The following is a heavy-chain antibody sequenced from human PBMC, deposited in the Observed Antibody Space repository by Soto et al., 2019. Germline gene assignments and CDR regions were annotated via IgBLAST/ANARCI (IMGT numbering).Heavy chain of an antibody. CDR3: ARDDRAAAAGTTYYFDY. V-gene: IGHV1-18*01. D-gene: IGHD6-13*01. Sequence: GASVKVSCKASGYTFTSYGISWVRQAPGQELEWMGWISAYDGNTHYAQNLQGRVTVTTDTSTSTAYMELRSLRSDDTAVYFCARDDRAAAAGTTYYFDYWGQGTLVTISS. CDR2: ISAYDGNT. J-gene: IGHJ4*02. CDR1: GYTFTSYG.